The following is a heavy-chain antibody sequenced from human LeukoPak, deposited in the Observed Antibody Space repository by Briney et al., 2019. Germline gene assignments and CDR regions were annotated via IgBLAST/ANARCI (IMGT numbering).Heavy chain of an antibody. CDR2: IYYSGST. J-gene: IGHJ5*02. CDR3: ARVRAYYYDSSGWHWFDP. Sequence: NPSETLSLTCTVSGGSISSYYWSWIRQTPGKGLEWIGYIYYSGSTNYNPSLKSRVTISVDTSKNQFSLKLSSVTAADTAVYYCARVRAYYYDSSGWHWFDPWGQGTLVTVSS. D-gene: IGHD3-22*01. V-gene: IGHV4-59*01. CDR1: GGSISSYY.